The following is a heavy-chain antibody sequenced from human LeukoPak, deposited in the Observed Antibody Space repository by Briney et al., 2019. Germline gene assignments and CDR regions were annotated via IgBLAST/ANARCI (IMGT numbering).Heavy chain of an antibody. V-gene: IGHV3-74*03. D-gene: IGHD3-22*01. J-gene: IGHJ4*02. CDR3: VRFSYDSSGYTAGDY. Sequence: PGGSLRLSCVASGFTFTNSWMHWVRQVPGKGLLWVSRIDDSGSGTTYADSVKGRFTISRENAKNTLYLQMNSLRAEDTAVYYCVRFSYDSSGYTAGDYWGQGTLVTVSS. CDR2: IDDSGSGT. CDR1: GFTFTNSW.